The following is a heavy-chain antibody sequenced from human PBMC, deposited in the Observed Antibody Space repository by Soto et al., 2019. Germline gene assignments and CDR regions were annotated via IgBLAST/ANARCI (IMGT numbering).Heavy chain of an antibody. CDR1: GYTFTSYG. CDR3: ARVTTIAYCTNGVCYDVPDPDY. D-gene: IGHD2-8*01. CDR2: ISAYNGNT. J-gene: IGHJ4*02. V-gene: IGHV1-18*01. Sequence: ASVKVYCKASGYTFTSYGISWVRQAPGQELERMRWISAYNGNTNYAQKLQGRVTMTTDTSTSTAYMELRSLRSDDTAVYYCARVTTIAYCTNGVCYDVPDPDYWGQGTLVTVSS.